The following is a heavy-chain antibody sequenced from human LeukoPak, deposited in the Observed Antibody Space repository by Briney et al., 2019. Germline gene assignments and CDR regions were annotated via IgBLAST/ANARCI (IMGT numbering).Heavy chain of an antibody. CDR2: LHSGGNT. CDR3: AGVMRGAFDI. Sequence: GGSLRLSCAASGFPFSSYAMSWVRQAPGKGLEWVSLLHSGGNTYYADSVMGRFTISRDNSKNTLYLQLDSLRAENTAVYYCAGVMRGAFDIWGQGTLVTVSS. CDR1: GFPFSSYA. V-gene: IGHV3-53*01. J-gene: IGHJ3*02.